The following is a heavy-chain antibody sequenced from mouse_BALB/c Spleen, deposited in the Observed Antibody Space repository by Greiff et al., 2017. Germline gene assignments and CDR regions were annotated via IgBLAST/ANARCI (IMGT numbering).Heavy chain of an antibody. J-gene: IGHJ2*01. CDR2: IWSGGST. CDR1: VFSLTSYG. D-gene: IGHD2-3*01. CDR3: ASSYDDWGFDY. Sequence: VQLQQSGPGLVQPSQSLSITCTVSVFSLTSYGVHWVRQSPGKGLEWLGVIWSGGSTDYNAAFISRLSISKDNSKSQVFFKMNSLQADDTAIYYCASSYDDWGFDYWGQGTTLTVSS. V-gene: IGHV2-4-1*01.